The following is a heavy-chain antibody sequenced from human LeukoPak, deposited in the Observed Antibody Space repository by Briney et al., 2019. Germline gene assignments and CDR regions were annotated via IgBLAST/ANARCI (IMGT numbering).Heavy chain of an antibody. CDR1: GGSISSYY. CDR3: ARVFRGSHWTGLDD. CDR2: IYYSGST. V-gene: IGHV4-59*01. D-gene: IGHD1-26*01. Sequence: SETLSLTCTVSGGSISSYYWSWIRQPPGKGLEWIGYIYYSGSTNYNPSLKSRVTISVDTSKNQFSLKLSSVTAAETAVYDCARVFRGSHWTGLDDWGQGTLFTASS. J-gene: IGHJ4*02.